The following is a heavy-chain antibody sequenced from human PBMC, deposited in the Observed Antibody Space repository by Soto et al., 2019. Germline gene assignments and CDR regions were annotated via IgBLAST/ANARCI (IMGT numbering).Heavy chain of an antibody. V-gene: IGHV4-4*02. CDR1: GGAISSSKW. D-gene: IGHD6-13*01. J-gene: IGHJ4*02. Sequence: QVQLQESGPGLVKPSGTLSLTCAVSGGAISSSKWWSWVRQPPGKGLEWIGEIYQSGSTNYNPSLRSRFRXAXAXSXXQFSLKLTPVSAADTAVYYCARASATIAAAAIFDYWGQGTLVTVSS. CDR3: ARASATIAAAAIFDY. CDR2: IYQSGST.